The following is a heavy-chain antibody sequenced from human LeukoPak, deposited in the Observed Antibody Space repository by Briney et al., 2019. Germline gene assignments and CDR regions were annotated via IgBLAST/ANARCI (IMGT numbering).Heavy chain of an antibody. Sequence: GGSLRLSCAASGFTFSSYAMSWVRQAPGKGLEWASAISGSGGSTYYADSVKGRFTISRDNSKNTLYLQMNSLRAEDTAVYYCAKALSGGSSWTAETWGQGTLVTVSS. CDR3: AKALSGGSSWTAET. D-gene: IGHD6-13*01. V-gene: IGHV3-23*01. CDR1: GFTFSSYA. J-gene: IGHJ5*02. CDR2: ISGSGGST.